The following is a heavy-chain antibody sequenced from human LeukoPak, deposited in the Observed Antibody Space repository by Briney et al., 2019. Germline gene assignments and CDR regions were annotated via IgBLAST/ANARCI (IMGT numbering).Heavy chain of an antibody. V-gene: IGHV3-23*01. Sequence: GALRLSCAASGFTFSSYAMSWVRQAPGKGLEWVSAISGSGGSTYYADSVKGRFTISRDNSKNTLYLQMNSLRAEDTAVYYCAKDIRPLRYFDWLPFQHWGQGTLVTVSS. CDR3: AKDIRPLRYFDWLPFQH. J-gene: IGHJ1*01. CDR2: ISGSGGST. D-gene: IGHD3-9*01. CDR1: GFTFSSYA.